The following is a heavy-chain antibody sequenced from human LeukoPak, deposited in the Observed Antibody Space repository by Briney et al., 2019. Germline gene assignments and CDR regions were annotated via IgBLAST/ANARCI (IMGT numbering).Heavy chain of an antibody. D-gene: IGHD5-18*01. Sequence: GGSLRLSCAASGFTVSSNYMCWVRQAPGKGLEWVSVTYSGGNTNYADSVKGRFTVSRDNSKNTLYLQMNSLRVEDTAVYYCARAGYSYGDDYWGQGTLVTVSS. V-gene: IGHV3-66*01. CDR1: GFTVSSNY. CDR3: ARAGYSYGDDY. CDR2: TYSGGNT. J-gene: IGHJ4*02.